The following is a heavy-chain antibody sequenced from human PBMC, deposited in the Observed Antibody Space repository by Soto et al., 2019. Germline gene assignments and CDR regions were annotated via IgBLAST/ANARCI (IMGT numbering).Heavy chain of an antibody. V-gene: IGHV3-30-3*01. CDR1: GFTFSSYA. Sequence: PGGSLRLSCAASGFTFSSYAMHWVRQAPGKGLEWVAVISYDGSNKYYADSVKGRFTISRDNSKNTLYLQMNSLRAEDTAVYYCAIDEWGGAMHPSRLVMDVWGKGTTVTVSS. J-gene: IGHJ6*04. CDR2: ISYDGSNK. D-gene: IGHD1-26*01. CDR3: AIDEWGGAMHPSRLVMDV.